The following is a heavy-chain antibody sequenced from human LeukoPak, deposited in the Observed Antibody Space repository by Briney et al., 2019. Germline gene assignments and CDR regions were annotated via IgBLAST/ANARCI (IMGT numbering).Heavy chain of an antibody. CDR3: VRDVGGDYYGMDV. Sequence: GSLSLSCAASGFTVSSNYMSWLRQAQGQRLEWVSVIYSSGSTYYEESVKSRFTISRHNSKNTLYLEMNSLRAEDTAVYYCVRDVGGDYYGMDVWGQGTTVTVSS. J-gene: IGHJ6*02. CDR2: IYSSGST. D-gene: IGHD2-15*01. CDR1: GFTVSSNY. V-gene: IGHV3-53*01.